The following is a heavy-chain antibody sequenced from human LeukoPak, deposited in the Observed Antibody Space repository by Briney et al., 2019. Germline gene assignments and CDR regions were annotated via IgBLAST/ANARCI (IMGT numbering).Heavy chain of an antibody. D-gene: IGHD6-19*01. J-gene: IGHJ4*02. Sequence: PSETLSLTCTVSGGSVSSDSHYWSWIRQPPGKGLEWIGYIYYIGSTNYNPSLKSRVTISVDTSKNQFSLKLSSVTAADTAVYYCARVTGSSGWYYFDYWAREPWSPSPQ. CDR2: IYYIGST. V-gene: IGHV4-61*01. CDR1: GGSVSSDSHY. CDR3: ARVTGSSGWYYFDY.